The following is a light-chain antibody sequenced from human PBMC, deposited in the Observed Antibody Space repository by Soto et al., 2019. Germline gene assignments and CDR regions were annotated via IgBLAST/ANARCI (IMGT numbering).Light chain of an antibody. CDR2: EVT. CDR1: SSDVGFYNF. V-gene: IGLV2-8*01. CDR3: ASYAGTRLFA. J-gene: IGLJ1*01. Sequence: QSVLTQPPSASGSPGQSLTTSCTGTSSDVGFYNFVSWYQQRPGKAPKLVIYEVTKRPSGVPDRFSGSKSGSTASLTVSGLQADDEADYYCASYAGTRLFAFGSGTKVTVL.